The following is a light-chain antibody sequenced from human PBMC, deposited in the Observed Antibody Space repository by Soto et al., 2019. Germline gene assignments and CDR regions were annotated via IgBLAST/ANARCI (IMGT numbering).Light chain of an antibody. CDR3: QQYGSSPLT. J-gene: IGKJ1*01. Sequence: EIVLTQSPGTLSLSPGERATLSCRASQRVSSSYLAWYQQKPGQAPRLLIYGASSRATGIPDRFSGSGSGTDFTLTSSRLEREDFAVYYCQQYGSSPLTFGQGTKVEIK. V-gene: IGKV3-20*01. CDR2: GAS. CDR1: QRVSSSY.